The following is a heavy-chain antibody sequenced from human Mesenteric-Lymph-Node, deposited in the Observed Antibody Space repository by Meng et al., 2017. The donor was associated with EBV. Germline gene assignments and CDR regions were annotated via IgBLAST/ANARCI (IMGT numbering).Heavy chain of an antibody. V-gene: IGHV3-74*02. CDR3: ARSSGHNYGDLDY. D-gene: IGHD5-18*01. Sequence: EVQVLESGGGLVQLGGALRLSGAASGFTFSSYWMHWVRQAPGKGLVWVSRINTDGRTTTYADSVKGRFTISRDNAKNTLYLQMNSLRAEDTAVYYCARSSGHNYGDLDYWGQGSLVTVSS. J-gene: IGHJ4*02. CDR2: INTDGRTT. CDR1: GFTFSSYW.